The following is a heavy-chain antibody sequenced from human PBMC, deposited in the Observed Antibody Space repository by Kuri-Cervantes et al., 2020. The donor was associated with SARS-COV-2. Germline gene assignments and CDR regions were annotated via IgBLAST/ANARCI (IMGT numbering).Heavy chain of an antibody. CDR2: IRNKAYGGTT. V-gene: IGHV3-22*01. Sequence: GGSLRLSCAASGFTFSYYYMSGVRQAPGKGLEWVGFIRNKAYGGTTEYAASVKGRFTISRDDSKSIAYLQMNSLKTEDTAVYYCTRGGATMTEFDYWGQGTLVTVSS. CDR3: TRGGATMTEFDY. D-gene: IGHD1-26*01. CDR1: GFTFSYYY. J-gene: IGHJ4*02.